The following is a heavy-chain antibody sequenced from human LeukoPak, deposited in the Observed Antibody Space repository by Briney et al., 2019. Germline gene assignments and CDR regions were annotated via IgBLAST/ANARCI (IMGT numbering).Heavy chain of an antibody. CDR2: ISGSGGST. CDR3: AKFPRNFVAYFYYYMDV. Sequence: TGGSLRLSCAASGFTFSTYAMSWVRQAPGKGLEWVSAISGSGGSTYYADSVKGRFTISRDNSRNTLYLQMNSLRAEDTAVYYCAKFPRNFVAYFYYYMDVWGKGTTVTISS. J-gene: IGHJ6*03. V-gene: IGHV3-23*01. CDR1: GFTFSTYA. D-gene: IGHD1-14*01.